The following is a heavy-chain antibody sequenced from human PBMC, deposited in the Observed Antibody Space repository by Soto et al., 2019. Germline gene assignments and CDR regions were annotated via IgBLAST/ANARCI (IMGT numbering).Heavy chain of an antibody. V-gene: IGHV4-59*08. CDR3: ARHLREQWLVETYNWFDP. Sequence: QVQLQESGPGLVKPSETLSLTCTVSGGSISSYYWSWIRQPPGKGLEWIGYIYYSGSTNYNPSLKSRVTISVDTSKNQFSLKLSSVTAADTAVYYCARHLREQWLVETYNWFDPWGQGTLVTVSS. J-gene: IGHJ5*02. D-gene: IGHD6-19*01. CDR1: GGSISSYY. CDR2: IYYSGST.